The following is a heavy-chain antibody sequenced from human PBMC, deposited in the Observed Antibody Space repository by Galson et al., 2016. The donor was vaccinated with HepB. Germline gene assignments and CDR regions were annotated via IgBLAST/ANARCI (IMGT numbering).Heavy chain of an antibody. Sequence: SLRLSCAVSGFTFSSHAMHWVRQAPGKGLEWVAVISYDGINKYYVDSVEGRFTISRDNSKNTLFLQMNSLRAEDSAVYYCARDLERLHYYYGVDVWGQGTTVTVSS. CDR2: ISYDGINK. D-gene: IGHD1-1*01. CDR3: ARDLERLHYYYGVDV. J-gene: IGHJ6*02. V-gene: IGHV3-30-3*01. CDR1: GFTFSSHA.